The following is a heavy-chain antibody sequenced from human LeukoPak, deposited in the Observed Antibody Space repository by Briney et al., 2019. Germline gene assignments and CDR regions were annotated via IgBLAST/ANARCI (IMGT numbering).Heavy chain of an antibody. CDR1: GFTFSSYS. Sequence: PGGSLRLSCAASGFTFSSYSMNWVRQAPGKGLEWVSSISSSSSYIYYADSVKGRFTVSRDDSKNTLYLQMNSLRGDDTAVYYCARVRDYYDSRGYYFEYFDHWGQGTLVTVSS. CDR2: ISSSSSYI. J-gene: IGHJ1*01. V-gene: IGHV3-21*01. CDR3: ARVRDYYDSRGYYFEYFDH. D-gene: IGHD3-22*01.